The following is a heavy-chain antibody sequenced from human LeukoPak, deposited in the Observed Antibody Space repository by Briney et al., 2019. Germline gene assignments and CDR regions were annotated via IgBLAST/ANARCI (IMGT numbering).Heavy chain of an antibody. Sequence: GGSLRLSCAASGFTFDDYGMSWVRQAPGKGLEWVSGINWNGGSTGYADSVKGRFTISRDNAKNSLYLQMNSLRAEDTAVYYCAKEFGYYDSSGYWAPDAFDIWGQGTMVTVSS. CDR2: INWNGGST. CDR3: AKEFGYYDSSGYWAPDAFDI. J-gene: IGHJ3*02. D-gene: IGHD3-22*01. V-gene: IGHV3-20*04. CDR1: GFTFDDYG.